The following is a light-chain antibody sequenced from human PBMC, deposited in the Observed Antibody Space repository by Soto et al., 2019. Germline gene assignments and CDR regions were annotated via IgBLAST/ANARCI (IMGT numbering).Light chain of an antibody. J-gene: IGKJ1*01. V-gene: IGKV3-15*01. Sequence: EVVMPQCPATLSVSPGEGATLSCMASQSVSSNLAWYQQKPGQAPRLLIYGASTRATGIPARFSGSGSGTEFTLTISSLQSEDFAVYYCQQYNNWPWTFDQGTKVDIK. CDR3: QQYNNWPWT. CDR1: QSVSSN. CDR2: GAS.